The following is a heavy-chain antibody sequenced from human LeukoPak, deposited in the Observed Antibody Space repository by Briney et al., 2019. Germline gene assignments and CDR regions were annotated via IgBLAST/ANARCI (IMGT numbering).Heavy chain of an antibody. D-gene: IGHD2-8*01. CDR2: IYYSGST. CDR1: VRPISSSNYY. V-gene: IGHV4-39*01. Sequence: SETLSLTCSVSVRPISSSNYYWGWIRQPPGKGLEWIGSIYYSGSTYYNPSPKSRVTISVDTSKDQFSLKLSSVTAADTAVYYFAMRYCADCLCLIDYWGRGTLVTVSS. J-gene: IGHJ4*02. CDR3: AMRYCADCLCLIDY.